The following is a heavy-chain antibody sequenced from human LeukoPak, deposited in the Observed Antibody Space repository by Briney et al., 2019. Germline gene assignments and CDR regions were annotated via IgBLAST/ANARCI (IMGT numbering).Heavy chain of an antibody. D-gene: IGHD6-13*01. CDR1: GGSISSSSYY. V-gene: IGHV4-39*07. J-gene: IGHJ6*03. CDR3: AREDSSSWYLYYYYYMDV. CDR2: IYTSGST. Sequence: SETLSLTCTVSGGSISSSSYYWGWIRQPPGKGLEWIGRIYTSGSTNYNPSLKSRVTMSVDTSKNQFSLKLSSVTAADTAVYYCAREDSSSWYLYYYYYMDVWGKGTTVTISS.